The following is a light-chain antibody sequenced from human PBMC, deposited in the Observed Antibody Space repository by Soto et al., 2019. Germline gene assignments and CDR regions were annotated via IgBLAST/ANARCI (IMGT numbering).Light chain of an antibody. CDR2: GAS. J-gene: IGKJ1*01. Sequence: DIQMTQSPSSLSASVGDRVTITCRASQSISTYLNWYQQKPGKAPKLLIYGASNLQSGVPSRFXGSGSGTDFTLTISSLQPEDFATYYCQQSYSTPPETFGQGTKVEIK. CDR1: QSISTY. V-gene: IGKV1-39*01. CDR3: QQSYSTPPET.